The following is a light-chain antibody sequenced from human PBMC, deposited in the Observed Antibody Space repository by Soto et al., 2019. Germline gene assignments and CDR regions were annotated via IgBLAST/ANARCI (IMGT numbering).Light chain of an antibody. J-gene: IGLJ3*02. CDR2: LEGSGSY. CDR1: SGHSSYI. CDR3: ETWDSNSWV. Sequence: QSVLTQSSSASASLGSSVKLTCTLSSGHSSYIIAWHQQQPGKAPRYLMKLEGSGSYNKGSAVPDRFSGSSSGADRYLTISNLQFEDEADYYCETWDSNSWVFGGGTKVTVL. V-gene: IGLV4-60*02.